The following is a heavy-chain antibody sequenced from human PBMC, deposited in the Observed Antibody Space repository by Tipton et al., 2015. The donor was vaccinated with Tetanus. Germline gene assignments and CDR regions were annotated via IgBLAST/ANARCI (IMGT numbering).Heavy chain of an antibody. V-gene: IGHV4-61*01. CDR2: ISYSGST. CDR1: GGSIRSDNYS. D-gene: IGHD3-3*01. Sequence: GLVKPSETLSLTCTVSGGSIRSDNYSWNWIRQPPGKGLEWLAYISYSGSTNSNYSLKSRITISQDTSNNQFSLKLTSVTAADTAVYYCARANYDFPKKGPFDSWGQGTLVIVSS. CDR3: ARANYDFPKKGPFDS. J-gene: IGHJ4*02.